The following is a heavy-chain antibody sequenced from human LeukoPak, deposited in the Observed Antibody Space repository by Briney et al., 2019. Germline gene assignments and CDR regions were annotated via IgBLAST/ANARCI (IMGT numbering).Heavy chain of an antibody. Sequence: PSDTLSLTCTVSGGSISSYYWSWIRQPPGKGLEWIGYIYYSGSTNYNPSLKSRVTISVDTSKNQFSLKLSSVTAADTAVYYCARENYYDSWWYFDLWGRGTLVTVSS. V-gene: IGHV4-59*01. CDR2: IYYSGST. J-gene: IGHJ2*01. D-gene: IGHD3-22*01. CDR3: ARENYYDSWWYFDL. CDR1: GGSISSYY.